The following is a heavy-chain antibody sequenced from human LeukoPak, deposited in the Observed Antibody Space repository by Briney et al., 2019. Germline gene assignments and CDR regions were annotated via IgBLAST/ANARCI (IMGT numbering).Heavy chain of an antibody. CDR3: ASVRRGPAAP. J-gene: IGHJ4*02. Sequence: GGSLRLSCAASGFTFSSYSMNWVRQAPGKGLEWVSYISSSSSTIYYADSVKGRFTISRDNAKNSLYLQMNSLRAEDTAVYYCASVRRGPAAPWGQGTLVTVSS. CDR2: ISSSSSTI. V-gene: IGHV3-48*04. CDR1: GFTFSSYS. D-gene: IGHD2-8*01.